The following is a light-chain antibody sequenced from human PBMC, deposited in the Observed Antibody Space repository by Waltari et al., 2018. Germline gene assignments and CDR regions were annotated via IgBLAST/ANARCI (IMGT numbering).Light chain of an antibody. J-gene: IGLJ3*02. V-gene: IGLV2-14*03. Sequence: QSVLTQPASVSGSPGQSITISCTGTSSAVGGYDYVSCYQQSPGKAPKLIIYDVVKRPSGVSTRFSASKSDNTASLTISGLQAEDEGDYYCCSYKRGATWVFGGGTALTVL. CDR2: DVV. CDR1: SSAVGGYDY. CDR3: CSYKRGATWV.